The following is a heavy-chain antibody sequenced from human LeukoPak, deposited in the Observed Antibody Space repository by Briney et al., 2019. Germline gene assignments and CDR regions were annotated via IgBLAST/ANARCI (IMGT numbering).Heavy chain of an antibody. CDR2: FSGSGSTT. CDR1: GFTFRNYA. Sequence: PGGSLRLSCAASGFTFRNYAMNWVRQAPGKGLEWVSGFSGSGSTTDYADSVKGRFTISRDNSKNTLYLQMNSLRAEDTAVYYCAKEFNMNREIIRDAFDAWGRGTMVTVSS. D-gene: IGHD3-10*01. V-gene: IGHV3-23*01. CDR3: AKEFNMNREIIRDAFDA. J-gene: IGHJ3*01.